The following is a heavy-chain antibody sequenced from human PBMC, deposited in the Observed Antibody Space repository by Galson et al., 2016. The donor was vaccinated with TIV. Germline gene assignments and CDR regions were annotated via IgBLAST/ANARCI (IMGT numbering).Heavy chain of an antibody. Sequence: SLRLSCAASGFKFISYSMNWVRQAPGKGLEWVSSISSRSTYIHYADSVKGRFTISRDNAKNSLYLQMNSLRDEDTAVYYCARMGYCSGRTCSDWFDPWGQGTLVTVSS. D-gene: IGHD2-8*02. CDR2: ISSRSTYI. CDR1: GFKFISYS. CDR3: ARMGYCSGRTCSDWFDP. V-gene: IGHV3-21*01. J-gene: IGHJ5*02.